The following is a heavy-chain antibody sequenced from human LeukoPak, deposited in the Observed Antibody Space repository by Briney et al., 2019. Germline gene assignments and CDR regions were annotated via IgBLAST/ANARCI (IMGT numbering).Heavy chain of an antibody. CDR2: ISAYNGNT. J-gene: IGHJ4*02. D-gene: IGHD5-12*01. Sequence: ASVKVSCKASGYTFTSYGISWVRQAPGQGLEWMGWISAYNGNTNYAQKLQGRVTMTTDTSTSTAYMELRSLRSDDTAVYYCARVETYSGYEPAEDYWGQGTLVTVSS. V-gene: IGHV1-18*01. CDR1: GYTFTSYG. CDR3: ARVETYSGYEPAEDY.